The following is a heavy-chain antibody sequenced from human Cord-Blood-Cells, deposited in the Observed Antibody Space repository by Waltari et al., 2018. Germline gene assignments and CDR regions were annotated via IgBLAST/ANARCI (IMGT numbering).Heavy chain of an antibody. Sequence: EVQLVESGGGLVQPGGSLRLSCAASGFTFSSYWMSWVRQAPGKGLGWVATIKQDGSEKYLVDSVKGRFTISRDNAKNSLYLQMNSLRAEDTAVYYCASHYYGSGSYYNHWGQGTLVTVSS. V-gene: IGHV3-7*01. CDR1: GFTFSSYW. D-gene: IGHD3-10*01. J-gene: IGHJ5*02. CDR2: IKQDGSEK. CDR3: ASHYYGSGSYYNH.